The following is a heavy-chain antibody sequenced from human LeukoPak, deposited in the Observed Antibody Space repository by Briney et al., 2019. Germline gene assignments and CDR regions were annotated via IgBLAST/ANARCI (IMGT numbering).Heavy chain of an antibody. Sequence: SVKVSCKASGGTFSSYAISWVRQAPGQGLEWMGGVIPIFGTANYAQKFQGRVTITADESTSTAYMELSSLRSEDTAVYYCARGTTVVTLSFGYWGQGTLVTVSS. CDR1: GGTFSSYA. CDR2: VIPIFGTA. D-gene: IGHD4-23*01. CDR3: ARGTTVVTLSFGY. J-gene: IGHJ4*02. V-gene: IGHV1-69*13.